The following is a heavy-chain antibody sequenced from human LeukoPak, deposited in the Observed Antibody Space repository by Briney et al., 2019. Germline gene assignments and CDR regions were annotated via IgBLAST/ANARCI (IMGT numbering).Heavy chain of an antibody. CDR3: ARGRPSRSGSYFEY. J-gene: IGHJ4*02. CDR1: GYTLTELS. Sequence: GASVKVSCKVSGYTLTELSMHWVRQAPGQGLEWMGIINPSGGSTSYAQKFQGRVTMTRDTSTSTVHMELSSLRSEDTAVYYCARGRPSRSGSYFEYWGQGTLVTVSS. CDR2: INPSGGST. V-gene: IGHV1-46*01. D-gene: IGHD1-26*01.